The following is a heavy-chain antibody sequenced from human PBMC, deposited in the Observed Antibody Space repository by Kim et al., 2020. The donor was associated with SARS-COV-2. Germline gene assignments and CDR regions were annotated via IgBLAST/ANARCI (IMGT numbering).Heavy chain of an antibody. J-gene: IGHJ4*02. V-gene: IGHV3-21*01. CDR2: ISSSSSYI. Sequence: GGSLRLSCAASGFTFSSYSMNWVRQAPGKGLEWVSSISSSSSYIYYADSVKGRFTISRDNAKNSLYLQMNSLRAEDTAVYYCARDSVGRKWFGELSTVEGFDYWGQGTLVTVAA. CDR3: ARDSVGRKWFGELSTVEGFDY. CDR1: GFTFSSYS. D-gene: IGHD3-10*01.